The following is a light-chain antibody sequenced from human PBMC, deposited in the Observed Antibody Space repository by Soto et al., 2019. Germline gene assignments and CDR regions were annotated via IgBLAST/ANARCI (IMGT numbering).Light chain of an antibody. V-gene: IGLV1-47*01. CDR2: RNN. CDR1: RSNIGSNY. Sequence: QSVLTQPHSASGTPGQRVTISCSGSRSNIGSNYVYWYQQLPGTAPKLLIYRNNQRPSGVPDRFSGSKSGTSASLAIIGRRSEDEADDYCAAWDDSMNGVFGGGTKVTVL. J-gene: IGLJ2*01. CDR3: AAWDDSMNGV.